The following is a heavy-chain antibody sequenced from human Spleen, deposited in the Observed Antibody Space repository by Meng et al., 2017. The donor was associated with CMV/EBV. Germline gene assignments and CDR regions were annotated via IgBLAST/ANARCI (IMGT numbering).Heavy chain of an antibody. CDR1: GYTLTGYY. CDR2: INPNSGGT. V-gene: IGHV1-2*06. CDR3: ARKWELLDY. J-gene: IGHJ4*02. Sequence: KGSCKASGYTLTGYYMHWVRQAPGQGLEWMGRINPNSGGTNYAQKFQGRVTMTRDTSISTAYMELSRLRSDDTAVYYCARKWELLDYWGQGTLVTVSS. D-gene: IGHD1-26*01.